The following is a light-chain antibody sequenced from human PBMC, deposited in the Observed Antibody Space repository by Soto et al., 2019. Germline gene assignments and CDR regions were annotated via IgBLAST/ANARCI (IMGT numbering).Light chain of an antibody. J-gene: IGLJ2*01. CDR2: EVY. CDR1: SSDVGGYNY. V-gene: IGLV2-11*01. Sequence: QSALTQPRSVSGSPGQSVTISCTGTSSDVGGYNYVSWFQHHPGKAPKLMIYEVYKRPSGVPARFSGSKSGNTASLTVSGLQLGDEAIYYCSSYVTSNVVIFGGGTQLTVL. CDR3: SSYVTSNVVI.